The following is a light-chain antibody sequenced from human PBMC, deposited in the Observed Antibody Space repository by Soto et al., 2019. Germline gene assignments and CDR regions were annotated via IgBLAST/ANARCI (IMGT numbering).Light chain of an antibody. CDR3: QKYNSYPWT. CDR1: QSISTW. V-gene: IGKV1-5*03. CDR2: RAS. J-gene: IGKJ1*01. Sequence: DIQMTQSPSTLSASVGDRVTITCRASQSISTWLAWYQPKPGKAPNLLIYRASSLESGVPSRFSGSVSGTEFTLTISSLQPDDFATYYCQKYNSYPWTCGQGTKGDIK.